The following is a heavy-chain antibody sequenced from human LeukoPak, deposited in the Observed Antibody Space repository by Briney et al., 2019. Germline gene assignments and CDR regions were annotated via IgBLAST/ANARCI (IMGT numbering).Heavy chain of an antibody. CDR2: LRYDGSNK. Sequence: PGGSLRLSCAASEFTFSNSGMHWVRQAPGKGLEWVAFLRYDGSNKFYTDSVKGRFTISRDNSKNTLYLQMNSLRVEDAAINYCAKDSIYGGWGNAFDIWGQGTMVTVSS. CDR3: AKDSIYGGWGNAFDI. V-gene: IGHV3-30*02. J-gene: IGHJ3*02. D-gene: IGHD3-16*01. CDR1: EFTFSNSG.